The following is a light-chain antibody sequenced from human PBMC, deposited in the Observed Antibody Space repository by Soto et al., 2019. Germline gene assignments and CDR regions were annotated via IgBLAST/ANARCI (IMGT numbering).Light chain of an antibody. CDR1: QSISSY. Sequence: NQMTQSPSCLSASVGDRVTVACRASQSISSYLNWYQQKPGKAPKLLIYAASSLQSGVPSRFSGSGSGTDFTLTISSLQPEDFATYYCQQSYSTPITFGQGTRLEI. V-gene: IGKV1-39*01. J-gene: IGKJ5*01. CDR2: AAS. CDR3: QQSYSTPIT.